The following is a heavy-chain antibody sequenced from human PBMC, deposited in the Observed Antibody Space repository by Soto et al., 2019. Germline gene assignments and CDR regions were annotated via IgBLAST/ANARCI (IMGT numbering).Heavy chain of an antibody. J-gene: IGHJ6*02. CDR1: GFTFSYYG. CDR3: AKDRFGYYYDGSGYPLDV. V-gene: IGHV3-30*18. CDR2: ISHEGSRK. D-gene: IGHD3-22*01. Sequence: SLRLSCAASGFTFSYYGMHWVRQAPGKGLEWVAVISHEGSRKQYADSVKGRFTLSRDNSNNTVYLQMNSLRVEDTALYYCAKDRFGYYYDGSGYPLDVWGQGTTVTVSS.